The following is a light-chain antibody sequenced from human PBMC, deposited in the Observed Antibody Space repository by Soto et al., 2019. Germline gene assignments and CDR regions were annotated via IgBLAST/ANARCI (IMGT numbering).Light chain of an antibody. CDR1: SSNIGSNT. CDR3: AAWDDSLNGVV. Sequence: QSVLTQPPSASGTPGQRVTISCSGSSSNIGSNTVNWYQQLPGTAPQLLIYSNNQRPSAVPDRFSGSKSGTSASLAISGLQAEDEADYYCAAWDDSLNGVVFGGGTKVTVL. CDR2: SNN. V-gene: IGLV1-44*01. J-gene: IGLJ2*01.